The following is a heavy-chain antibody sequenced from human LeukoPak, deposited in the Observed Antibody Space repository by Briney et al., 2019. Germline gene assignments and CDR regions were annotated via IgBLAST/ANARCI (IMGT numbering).Heavy chain of an antibody. J-gene: IGHJ4*02. V-gene: IGHV1-2*02. CDR1: GYTFTGYY. Sequence: APVKVSCKPSGYTFTGYYMYWVRQAPGQGLEWMGWIIPNNGATKYAQKFQGRVTMTRDTSISTAYMGLSRLRSDDTAVYYCARDHGYYDILTRNYHLYFFDYWGQGTLVTVSS. D-gene: IGHD3-9*01. CDR3: ARDHGYYDILTRNYHLYFFDY. CDR2: IIPNNGAT.